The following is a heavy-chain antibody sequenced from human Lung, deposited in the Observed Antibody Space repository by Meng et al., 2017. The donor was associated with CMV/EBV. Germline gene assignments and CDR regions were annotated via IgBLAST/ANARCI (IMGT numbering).Heavy chain of an antibody. CDR2: ISYGGST. CDR1: GASISINTYF. CDR3: ARIFPSDYYKYDMDV. V-gene: IGHV4-39*06. D-gene: IGHD3-3*01. Sequence: SETLSLTCTVSGASISINTYFWDWIRQPPGKGLEWIGRISYGGSTYYNSTIKSRVRISLDTSKSQLTLKLSSVTAADTAVYYCARIFPSDYYKYDMDVWGQGXTVTVSS. J-gene: IGHJ6*02.